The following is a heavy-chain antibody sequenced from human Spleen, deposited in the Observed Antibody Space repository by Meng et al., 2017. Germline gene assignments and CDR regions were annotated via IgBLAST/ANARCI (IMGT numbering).Heavy chain of an antibody. Sequence: QVQLVQSGAEVKKPGASVKVSCKASGYTYTHYQMDWVRQAPGQGLEWMGWIHPSGNANYAQKFQGRVTMTTDTSTTTAYMELRSLRSDDSALYYCVKHSSDWSLDSWDQGTLVTVSS. CDR2: IHPSGNA. V-gene: IGHV1-18*01. J-gene: IGHJ4*02. CDR3: VKHSSDWSLDS. D-gene: IGHD6-19*01. CDR1: GYTYTHYQ.